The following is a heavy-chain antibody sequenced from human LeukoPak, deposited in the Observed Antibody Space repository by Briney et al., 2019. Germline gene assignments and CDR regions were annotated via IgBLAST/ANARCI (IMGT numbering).Heavy chain of an antibody. Sequence: GASVKVSCKASGYTLTGYYMHWVRQAPGQGLEWMGWINPNSGGTNYAQKFQGRVTMTRDTSISTAYMELSRLRSDDTAVYYCASSPLLGYCSGGSCLNLDYWGQGTLVTVSS. CDR3: ASSPLLGYCSGGSCLNLDY. V-gene: IGHV1-2*02. CDR1: GYTLTGYY. CDR2: INPNSGGT. D-gene: IGHD2-15*01. J-gene: IGHJ4*02.